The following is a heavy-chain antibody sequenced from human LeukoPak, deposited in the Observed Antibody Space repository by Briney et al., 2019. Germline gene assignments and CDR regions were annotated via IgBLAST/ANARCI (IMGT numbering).Heavy chain of an antibody. CDR3: ARPMGPDILTGYAPSYYYYYMDV. Sequence: GGSLRLSCAASGFTFDDYGMSWVRQAPGKGLEWVSSISSSSSYIYYADSVKGRFTISRDNAKNSLYLQMNSLRAEDTAVYYCARPMGPDILTGYAPSYYYYYMDVWGKGTTVTVSS. CDR1: GFTFDDYG. J-gene: IGHJ6*03. V-gene: IGHV3-21*01. D-gene: IGHD3-9*01. CDR2: ISSSSSYI.